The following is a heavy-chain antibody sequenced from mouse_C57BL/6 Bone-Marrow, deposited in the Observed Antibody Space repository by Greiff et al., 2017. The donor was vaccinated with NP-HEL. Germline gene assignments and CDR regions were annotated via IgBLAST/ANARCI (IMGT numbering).Heavy chain of an antibody. CDR1: GFTFRDYG. D-gene: IGHD1-1*01. CDR2: ISSGSSTI. Sequence: VMLVESGGGLVKPGGSLKLSCAASGFTFRDYGMPWVRQAPEKGLEWVAYISSGSSTIYYAATVKGRFTISRDNAKNTLFLQMTSLRSEDTAMYYCARPYGSSRYAMDYWGQGTSVTVSS. V-gene: IGHV5-17*01. J-gene: IGHJ4*01. CDR3: ARPYGSSRYAMDY.